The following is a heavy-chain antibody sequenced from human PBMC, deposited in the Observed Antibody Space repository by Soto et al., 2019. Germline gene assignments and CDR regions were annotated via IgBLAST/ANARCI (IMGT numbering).Heavy chain of an antibody. Sequence: QVTLKESGPVLVKPTETLTLTCSVSGFSLSKARMGVSWIRQPPGKALEWLAHIFWNDERSYNTSLKSRLTISRDTHKSQVVLTMTNVDPVDTGTYFCARALREGLPIYYFDSWGQGTLVTVSS. D-gene: IGHD1-26*01. V-gene: IGHV2-26*01. CDR2: IFWNDER. CDR1: GFSLSKARMG. CDR3: ARALREGLPIYYFDS. J-gene: IGHJ4*02.